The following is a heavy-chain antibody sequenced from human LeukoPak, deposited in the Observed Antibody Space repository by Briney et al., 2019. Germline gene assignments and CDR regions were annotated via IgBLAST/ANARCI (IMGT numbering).Heavy chain of an antibody. J-gene: IGHJ4*02. CDR2: ISAYNGNT. D-gene: IGHD3-22*01. CDR1: GYTFTSYG. Sequence: ASVKVSCKASGYTFTSYGISWVRQAPGQGLEWMGWISAYNGNTNYAQKLQGRVTMTTDTSTTTAYMELRSLRSDDTTVYYCTKPPLNYDDSSGETGFDYWGQGTLVTVSS. V-gene: IGHV1-18*01. CDR3: TKPPLNYDDSSGETGFDY.